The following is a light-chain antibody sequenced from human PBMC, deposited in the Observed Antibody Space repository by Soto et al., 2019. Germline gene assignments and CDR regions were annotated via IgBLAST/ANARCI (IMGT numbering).Light chain of an antibody. V-gene: IGLV2-14*03. Sequence: QSALTQPASVSGSPGQSITISCTGTSSDVGTYKYVSWYQQHPGKAPKLMIYDVSNRPSGVSNSFSGSKSGNTASLTISGLQAEDEADYYCNSYTTSSTLVFGTGTKVTVL. CDR2: DVS. J-gene: IGLJ1*01. CDR3: NSYTTSSTLV. CDR1: SSDVGTYKY.